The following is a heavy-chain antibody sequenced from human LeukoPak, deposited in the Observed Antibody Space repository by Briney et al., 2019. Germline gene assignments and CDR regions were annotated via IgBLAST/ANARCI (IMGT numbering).Heavy chain of an antibody. D-gene: IGHD5-24*01. CDR3: ARAPPDSYNIKERYYFDY. V-gene: IGHV1-69*13. CDR1: GGTFSSYA. J-gene: IGHJ4*02. Sequence: GASVKVSCKASGGTFSSYAISWVRQAPGQGLEWMGGIIPIFGTANYAQKFQGRVTITADESTSTAYMELSSLRSEDTAVYYCARAPPDSYNIKERYYFDYWGQGTLVTVSS. CDR2: IIPIFGTA.